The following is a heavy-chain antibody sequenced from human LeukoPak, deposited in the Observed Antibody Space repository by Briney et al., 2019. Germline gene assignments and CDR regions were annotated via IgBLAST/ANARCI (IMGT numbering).Heavy chain of an antibody. J-gene: IGHJ4*01. CDR3: ARDISV. V-gene: IGHV3-7*04. Sequence: GGSLRLSCAASGFTFSSSWMTWGRQAPGKGLEWVANIKQDGNEENYVESVKGRFTISRDDAKNSLYLQMNSLRAEDTAVYYCARDISVWGQGTLVTVSS. CDR1: GFTFSSSW. CDR2: IKQDGNEE. D-gene: IGHD3-3*02.